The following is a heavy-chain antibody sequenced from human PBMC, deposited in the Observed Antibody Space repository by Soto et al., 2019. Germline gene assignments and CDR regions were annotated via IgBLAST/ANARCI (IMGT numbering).Heavy chain of an antibody. D-gene: IGHD6-13*01. Sequence: HPGGSLRLSXAASGLTFSDYSMNWVRQAPGKGLEWVSYISRSGSDIYYADSVKGRFTISRDNSKNTLYLQMNSLRAEDTAVYYCASSPAAAGSYGMDVWGQGTTVTVSS. V-gene: IGHV3-48*01. J-gene: IGHJ6*02. CDR1: GLTFSDYS. CDR2: ISRSGSDI. CDR3: ASSPAAAGSYGMDV.